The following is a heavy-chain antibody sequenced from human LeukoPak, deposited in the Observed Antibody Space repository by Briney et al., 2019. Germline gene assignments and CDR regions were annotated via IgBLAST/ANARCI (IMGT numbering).Heavy chain of an antibody. CDR2: ISYDGSNK. CDR3: AKDNFRRAVAGTDY. CDR1: GFTFSSYG. J-gene: IGHJ4*02. Sequence: GRSLRLSCAASGFTFSSYGMHWVRQAPGKGLEWVAVISYDGSNKYYADSVKGRFTISRDNSKNTLYLQMNSLRAEDTAVYYCAKDNFRRAVAGTDYWGQGTLVTVAS. D-gene: IGHD6-19*01. V-gene: IGHV3-30*18.